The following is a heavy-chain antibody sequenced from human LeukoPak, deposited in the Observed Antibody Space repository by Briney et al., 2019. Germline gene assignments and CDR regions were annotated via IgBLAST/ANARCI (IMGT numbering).Heavy chain of an antibody. V-gene: IGHV3-7*01. D-gene: IGHD5-12*01. Sequence: GGSLRLSCAASGFTFSSYWMSWVRQAPGKGLEWVANIKQDGSEKYYVDSVKGRFTISRDNAKNSLYLQMNSLRAEDTAVYYCARDPPDIVATDFDYWGQGTLVTVSS. J-gene: IGHJ4*02. CDR1: GFTFSSYW. CDR3: ARDPPDIVATDFDY. CDR2: IKQDGSEK.